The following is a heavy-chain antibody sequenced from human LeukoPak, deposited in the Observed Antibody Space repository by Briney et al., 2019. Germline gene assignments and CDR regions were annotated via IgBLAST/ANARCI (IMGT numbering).Heavy chain of an antibody. J-gene: IGHJ4*02. Sequence: GGSLRLSCAASGFTFNNYWMPWVRQAPGKGLEWVSGISWNSGSIGYADSVKGRFTISRDNAKNSLYLQMNSLRAEDTALYYCAKDTSYYDSSIFDYWGQGTLVTVSS. D-gene: IGHD3-22*01. CDR3: AKDTSYYDSSIFDY. CDR2: ISWNSGSI. CDR1: GFTFNNYW. V-gene: IGHV3-9*01.